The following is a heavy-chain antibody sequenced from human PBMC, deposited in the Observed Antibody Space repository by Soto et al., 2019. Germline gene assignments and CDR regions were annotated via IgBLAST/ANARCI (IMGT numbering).Heavy chain of an antibody. J-gene: IGHJ4*02. CDR1: GDTFNSYV. V-gene: IGHV1-69*17. D-gene: IGHD6-13*01. Sequence: QVQLVQSGAEGKRPGSSVKVSCESSGDTFNSYVISWVRQAPGQGLEWMGGVIPIIGVTHYAQKFQGRVTISALSSTGTAYMEFTNVGFEDTALYYCARESLGAKGSDHWGQGTFVTVSS. CDR3: ARESLGAKGSDH. CDR2: VIPIIGVT.